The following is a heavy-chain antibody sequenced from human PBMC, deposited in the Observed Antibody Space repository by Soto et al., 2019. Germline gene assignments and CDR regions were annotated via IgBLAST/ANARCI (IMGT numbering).Heavy chain of an antibody. CDR3: ARPIVVVPAARGGSGMDV. Sequence: PSETLSLTCAVYGGSFSGYYWSWIRQPPGKGLGWIGEINHSGSTNYNPSLKSRVTISVDTSKNQFSLKLSSVTAADTAVYYCARPIVVVPAARGGSGMDVWGQGTTVTVSS. J-gene: IGHJ6*02. D-gene: IGHD2-2*01. V-gene: IGHV4-34*01. CDR2: INHSGST. CDR1: GGSFSGYY.